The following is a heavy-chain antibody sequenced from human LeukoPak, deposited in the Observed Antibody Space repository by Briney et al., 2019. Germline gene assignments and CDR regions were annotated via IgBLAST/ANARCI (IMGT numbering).Heavy chain of an antibody. J-gene: IGHJ6*02. D-gene: IGHD1-26*01. CDR1: GGSITTSTYF. CDR2: IHYSGST. Sequence: PSETLSLTCTVSGGSITTSTYFWGWIRQPPGKGLEWIGTIHYSGSTYYDPSLKSRVTISIDTSKNQFSLKLSSVTAADTAVYYCASFPYSGSYLNYYYGMDVWGQGTTVTVSS. V-gene: IGHV4-39*07. CDR3: ASFPYSGSYLNYYYGMDV.